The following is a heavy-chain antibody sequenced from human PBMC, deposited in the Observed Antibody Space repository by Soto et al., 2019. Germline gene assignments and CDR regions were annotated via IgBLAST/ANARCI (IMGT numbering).Heavy chain of an antibody. D-gene: IGHD3-10*01. J-gene: IGHJ4*02. CDR2: ISYDGSNK. Sequence: ESGGGVVPPGRSLRLSCAASGFTFSSYGMHWVRQAPGKGLEWVAVISYDGSNKYYADSVKGRFTISRDNSKNTLYLQMNSLRAEDTAVYYCAKGPEYYYGSGWVDYWGQGTLVTVSS. V-gene: IGHV3-30*18. CDR1: GFTFSSYG. CDR3: AKGPEYYYGSGWVDY.